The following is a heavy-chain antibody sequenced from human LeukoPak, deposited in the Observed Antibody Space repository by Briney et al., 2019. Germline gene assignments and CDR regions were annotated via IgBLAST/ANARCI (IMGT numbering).Heavy chain of an antibody. D-gene: IGHD3-10*01. CDR3: ATEVWFRADS. Sequence: GGSLRLSCAASGFTFSVYWMTWVRQAPGKGLEWVATIDQYGGQKNYVESVKGRFTISRDNVENSLFLQMNGLRADDTAVYYCATEVWFRADSWGQGTLVTVSS. CDR2: IDQYGGQK. J-gene: IGHJ4*02. V-gene: IGHV3-7*05. CDR1: GFTFSVYW.